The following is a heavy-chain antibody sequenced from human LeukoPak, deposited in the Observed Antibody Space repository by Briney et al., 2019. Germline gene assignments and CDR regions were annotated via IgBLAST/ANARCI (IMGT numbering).Heavy chain of an antibody. CDR1: GGSISSYY. V-gene: IGHV4-59*12. Sequence: SETLSLTCTVSGGSISSYYWSWIRQPPGKGLEWIGYIYHSGSTYYNPSLKSRVTISVDRSKNQFSLKLSSVTAADTAVYYCARAEGEVGATYFDYWGQGTLVTVSS. CDR2: IYHSGST. CDR3: ARAEGEVGATYFDY. J-gene: IGHJ4*02. D-gene: IGHD1-26*01.